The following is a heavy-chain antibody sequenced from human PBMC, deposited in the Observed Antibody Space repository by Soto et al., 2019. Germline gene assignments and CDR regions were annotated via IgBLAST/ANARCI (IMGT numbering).Heavy chain of an antibody. CDR2: IYYSGST. J-gene: IGHJ4*02. Sequence: QVQLQESGPGLVKPSQTLSLTCTVSGGSISSGGYYWSWIRQHPGKGLEWIGYIYYSGSTYYNPSLKSRVTISVDTSKNQFSLKLSSVTAADTAVYYCARIISFDYDSSGYYTEVDYWGQGTLVTVSS. CDR1: GGSISSGGYY. V-gene: IGHV4-31*03. CDR3: ARIISFDYDSSGYYTEVDY. D-gene: IGHD3-22*01.